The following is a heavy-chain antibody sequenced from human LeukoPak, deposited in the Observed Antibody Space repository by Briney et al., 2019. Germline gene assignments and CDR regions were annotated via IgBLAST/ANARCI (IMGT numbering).Heavy chain of an antibody. Sequence: PSETLSLACTVSGGSISSSSYYWGWIRQPPGKGLEWIGSIYYSGSTYYNPSLKSRVTISVDTSKNQFSLKLSSVTAADTAVYYCARERRWPGGGWFDPWGQGTLVTVSS. J-gene: IGHJ5*02. V-gene: IGHV4-39*07. D-gene: IGHD4-23*01. CDR1: GGSISSSSYY. CDR3: ARERRWPGGGWFDP. CDR2: IYYSGST.